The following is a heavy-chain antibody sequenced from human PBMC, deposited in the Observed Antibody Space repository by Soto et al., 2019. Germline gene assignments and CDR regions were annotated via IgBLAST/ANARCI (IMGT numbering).Heavy chain of an antibody. CDR3: ARPYYDSSGYYYGFDY. Sequence: GGSLRLSCAASGFTFSSYAMHWVRQAPGKGLEWVAVISYDGSNKYYADSVKGRFTISRDNSKNTLYLQMNSLRAEDTAVYYCARPYYDSSGYYYGFDYWGQGTLVTVSS. CDR2: ISYDGSNK. V-gene: IGHV3-30-3*01. D-gene: IGHD3-22*01. J-gene: IGHJ4*02. CDR1: GFTFSSYA.